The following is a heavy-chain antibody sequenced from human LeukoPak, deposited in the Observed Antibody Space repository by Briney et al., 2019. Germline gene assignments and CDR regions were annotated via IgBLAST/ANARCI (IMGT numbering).Heavy chain of an antibody. V-gene: IGHV3-72*01. J-gene: IGHJ6*04. CDR1: GFTFSDHY. CDR2: TRNKANSYTT. Sequence: PGGSLRLSCAASGFTFSDHYMDWVRQAPGKGLEWVGRTRNKANSYTTEYAASVKGRFTISRDDSKNSLYLQMNSLKTEDTAVYYCARDARQSRSGTVEGYYYYGMDVWGKGTTVTVSS. CDR3: ARDARQSRSGTVEGYYYYGMDV. D-gene: IGHD3-10*01.